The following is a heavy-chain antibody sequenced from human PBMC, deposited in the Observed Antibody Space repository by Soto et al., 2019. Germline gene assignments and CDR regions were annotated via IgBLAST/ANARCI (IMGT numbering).Heavy chain of an antibody. CDR3: ARVSTYYDSSGYSEPPLFDY. V-gene: IGHV4-59*01. Sequence: SETLSLTCTVSGGSISRYYWSCIRQPPGKGLEWIGYIYYSGSTNYNPSLKSRVTISVDTSKNQFSLKLSSVTAADTAVYYCARVSTYYDSSGYSEPPLFDYWGKGTLVTVAS. CDR1: GGSISRYY. J-gene: IGHJ4*02. CDR2: IYYSGST. D-gene: IGHD3-22*01.